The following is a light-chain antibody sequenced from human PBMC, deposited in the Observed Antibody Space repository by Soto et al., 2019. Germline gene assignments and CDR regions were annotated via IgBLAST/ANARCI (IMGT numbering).Light chain of an antibody. V-gene: IGKV3-20*01. Sequence: EIVLTQSPGTLSLSPGERATLSCRASQSVSSSYLAWYQQKPGQAPRPLIYGASSRPTGIPDRFSGSGSGTDFTLTISRLEPEDFAVYYCQQYGSSPPFTFGPGTKVDIK. J-gene: IGKJ3*01. CDR3: QQYGSSPPFT. CDR1: QSVSSSY. CDR2: GAS.